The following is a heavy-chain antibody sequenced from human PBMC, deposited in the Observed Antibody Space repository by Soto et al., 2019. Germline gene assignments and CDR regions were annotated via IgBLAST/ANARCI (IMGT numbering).Heavy chain of an antibody. J-gene: IGHJ4*02. Sequence: SETLSLTCAISGDSVSSSSVTWNWIRQSPSRGLEWLGRTYYRSKWYNDYAESVKSRITINPDTSKNQFSLHLNSVTPEDTAVYYCVSLIRHSRLGFWGQGTLVTVSS. D-gene: IGHD1-26*01. V-gene: IGHV6-1*01. CDR2: TYYRSKWYN. CDR1: GDSVSSSSVT. CDR3: VSLIRHSRLGF.